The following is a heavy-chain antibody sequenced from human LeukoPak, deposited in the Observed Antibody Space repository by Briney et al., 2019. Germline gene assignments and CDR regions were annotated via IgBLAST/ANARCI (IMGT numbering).Heavy chain of an antibody. J-gene: IGHJ6*03. CDR2: IYYSGST. V-gene: IGHV4-59*01. CDR1: GGSISSYY. D-gene: IGHD6-6*01. CDR3: ARFRALDPHDYSSSSYYYYYMDV. Sequence: PSETLSLTCTVSGGSISSYYWSWIRQPRGKGLEWIGYIYYSGSTNYNPSLKSRVTISVDTSKNQFSLKLSSVTAADTAVYYYARFRALDPHDYSSSSYYYYYMDVWGKGISVTVSS.